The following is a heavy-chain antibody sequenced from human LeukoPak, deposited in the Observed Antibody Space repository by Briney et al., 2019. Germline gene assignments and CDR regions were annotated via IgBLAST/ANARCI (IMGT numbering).Heavy chain of an antibody. CDR2: IYHSGST. CDR1: GYSISSGYY. Sequence: PSETLSLTCTVSGYSISSGYYWGWIRQPPGKGLEWIGSIYHSGSTYYNPSLKSRVTISVDTSKNQFSLKLSSVTAADTAVYYCARDGRRGKGFDYWGQGTLVTVAS. V-gene: IGHV4-38-2*02. J-gene: IGHJ4*02. D-gene: IGHD1-14*01. CDR3: ARDGRRGKGFDY.